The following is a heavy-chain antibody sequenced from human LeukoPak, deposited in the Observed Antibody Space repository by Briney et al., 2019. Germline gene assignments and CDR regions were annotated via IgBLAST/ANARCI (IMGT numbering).Heavy chain of an antibody. J-gene: IGHJ4*02. Sequence: PGGSLRLSCAASGFTFSSYAMSWVRQAPGKGLEWVANIKQDGSEKYYVDSVKGRFTISRDNAKNSLYLQMNSLRAEDTAVYYCARVAKYDFWSGYYNYYFDYWGQGTLVTVSS. D-gene: IGHD3-3*01. CDR1: GFTFSSYA. CDR2: IKQDGSEK. V-gene: IGHV3-7*01. CDR3: ARVAKYDFWSGYYNYYFDY.